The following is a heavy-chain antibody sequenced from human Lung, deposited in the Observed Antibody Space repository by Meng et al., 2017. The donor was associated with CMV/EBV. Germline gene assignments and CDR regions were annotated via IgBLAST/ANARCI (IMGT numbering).Heavy chain of an antibody. D-gene: IGHD6-19*01. J-gene: IGHJ4*02. CDR2: ISYDGSNK. V-gene: IGHV3-30-3*01. CDR3: ARGITVAPPSD. CDR1: GFTFSRFA. Sequence: GGSXRLXCAASGFTFSRFAMHWVRQAPGKGLEWVAVISYDGSNKYYADSAKGRFTISRDNSKNTLYLQMNSLRAEDTAVYHCARGITVAPPSDWGQGTLVTVSS.